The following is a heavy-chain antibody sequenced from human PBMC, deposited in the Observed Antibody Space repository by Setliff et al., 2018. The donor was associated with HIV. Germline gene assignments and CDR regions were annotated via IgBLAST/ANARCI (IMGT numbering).Heavy chain of an antibody. CDR2: INPKSDGT. CDR1: GYSFTDYY. D-gene: IGHD3-22*01. CDR3: ARGMDYYDTSGYYQYYFDY. V-gene: IGHV1-2*04. J-gene: IGHJ4*02. Sequence: RASVKVSCKASGYSFTDYYIHWVRQAPGQGLEWMGWINPKSDGTNYAQKFQGWITMTRDTSISTAYMELSRLRSDDTAVYCCARGMDYYDTSGYYQYYFDYWGQGTLVTVPQ.